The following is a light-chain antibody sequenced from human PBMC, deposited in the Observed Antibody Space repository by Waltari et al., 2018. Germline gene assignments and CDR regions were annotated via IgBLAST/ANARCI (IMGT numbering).Light chain of an antibody. CDR2: SND. CDR3: VAWDDSLNGRVV. V-gene: IGLV1-44*01. J-gene: IGLJ2*01. Sequence: QSVLIQPPSASGTLGQRVTISCSGGSSNIGSNTVNWYQHLPGTASKLLIYSNDQRPSGFPDRFSASKSNTAASLSISGLQSEDEADYYCVAWDDSLNGRVVFGGGTKLTVL. CDR1: SSNIGSNT.